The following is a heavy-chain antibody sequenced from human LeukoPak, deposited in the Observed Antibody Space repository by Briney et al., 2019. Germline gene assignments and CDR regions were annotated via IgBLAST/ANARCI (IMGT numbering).Heavy chain of an antibody. V-gene: IGHV6-1*01. CDR1: GDSVSSNSAT. D-gene: IGHD5-18*01. J-gene: IGHJ4*02. CDR3: VRGRDTAMGS. CDR2: TYYRSKWKN. Sequence: SQTLSLTCAISGDSVSSNSATWNWIRQSPSRGLEWLGRTYYRSKWKNDYAVSVKSRITFNPDISKNQFSLQLNSVTPEDTAVYYCVRGRDTAMGSWGQGTLVTVSS.